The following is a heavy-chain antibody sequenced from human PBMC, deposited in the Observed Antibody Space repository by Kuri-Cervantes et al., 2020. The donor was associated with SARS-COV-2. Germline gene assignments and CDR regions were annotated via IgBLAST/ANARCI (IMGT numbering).Heavy chain of an antibody. V-gene: IGHV3-48*02. CDR2: ISSSSTTI. CDR3: ARGLYNDFKYYFDY. D-gene: IGHD5-24*01. CDR1: GFTFSSYS. Sequence: GESLKISCAASGFTFSSYSMNWVRQAPGKGLEWVSYISSSSTTIYYADSVKGRFTISRDDAKNSLFLQMNRLRDEDTAVCYCARGLYNDFKYYFDYWGQGTLVTVSS. J-gene: IGHJ4*02.